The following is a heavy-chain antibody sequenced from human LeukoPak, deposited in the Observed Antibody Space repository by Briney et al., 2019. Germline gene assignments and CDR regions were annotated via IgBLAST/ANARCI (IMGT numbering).Heavy chain of an antibody. CDR2: ISAYNGNT. CDR3: ARTVSTGNSGWNWFDP. D-gene: IGHD5/OR15-5a*01. V-gene: IGHV1-18*01. Sequence: ASVKVSCKASGYTFTSYGISWVRQAPGQGLEWMGWISAYNGNTNYAQKFQGRVTMTRDTSTSTVYMELSSLRSEDTAVYYCARTVSTGNSGWNWFDPWGQGTLVTVSS. J-gene: IGHJ5*02. CDR1: GYTFTSYG.